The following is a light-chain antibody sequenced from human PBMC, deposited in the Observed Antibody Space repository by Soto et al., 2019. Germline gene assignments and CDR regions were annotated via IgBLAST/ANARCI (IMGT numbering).Light chain of an antibody. J-gene: IGKJ1*01. CDR2: GAS. CDR1: QSVSGN. CDR3: QQYGSSPT. V-gene: IGKV3-15*01. Sequence: EIVMTQSPATLSVSPGERATLSCRASQSVSGNLAWYQQEPGQAPRLLIYGASTRATGIPARFSGSGSGTDFTLTISRLEPEDFAVYYCQQYGSSPTFGQGTKVDI.